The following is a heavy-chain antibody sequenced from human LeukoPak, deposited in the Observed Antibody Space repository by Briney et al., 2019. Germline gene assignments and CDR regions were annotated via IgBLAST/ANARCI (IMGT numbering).Heavy chain of an antibody. Sequence: GGSLRLSCAASGFTFSSYGMHWVRQAPGKGLEWVAVISYDGSNKYYADSVKGRFTISRDNSKNTLYLQMNSLRAEDTAVYYCAKQILGSSWFTFGYWGQGTLVTVSS. CDR1: GFTFSSYG. D-gene: IGHD6-13*01. J-gene: IGHJ4*02. CDR3: AKQILGSSWFTFGY. CDR2: ISYDGSNK. V-gene: IGHV3-30*18.